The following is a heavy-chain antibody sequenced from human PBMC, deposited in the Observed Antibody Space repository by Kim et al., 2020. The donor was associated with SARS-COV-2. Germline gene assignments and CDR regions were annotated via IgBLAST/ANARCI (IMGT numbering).Heavy chain of an antibody. CDR2: IIPIFGTA. CDR1: GGTFSSYA. V-gene: IGHV1-69*13. D-gene: IGHD3-10*01. Sequence: SVKVSCKASGGTFSSYAISWVRQAPGQGLEWMGGIIPIFGTANYAQKFQGRVTITADESTSTAYMELSSLRSEDTAVYYCASTYYYGSGIPTFDYWGQGTLVTVSS. J-gene: IGHJ4*02. CDR3: ASTYYYGSGIPTFDY.